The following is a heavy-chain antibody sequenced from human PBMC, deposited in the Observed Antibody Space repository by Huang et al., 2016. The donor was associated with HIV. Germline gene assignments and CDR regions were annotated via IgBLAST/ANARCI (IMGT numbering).Heavy chain of an antibody. V-gene: IGHV4-34*01. J-gene: IGHJ2*01. CDR3: ARDVNFYDRSGYSSPYWYFDL. D-gene: IGHD3-22*01. CDR2: INHRGDT. CDR1: GGSFRGYH. Sequence: QVHLQQWGAGLLKPTETLSLTCAVYGGSFRGYHWSWIRQSPGKGLEWIGDINHRGDTNYQPSLRSRVTLTGHTLRNQFSLKLKSVTAADTAIYYCARDVNFYDRSGYSSPYWYFDLWGRGALVTVSS.